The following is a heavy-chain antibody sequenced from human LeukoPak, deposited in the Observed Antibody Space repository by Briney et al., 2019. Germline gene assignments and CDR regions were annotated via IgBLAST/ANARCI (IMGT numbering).Heavy chain of an antibody. Sequence: SETLSLTCTVSGGSVSSGSYYWSWLRQPPGKGLEWIGYIYYSGSTNYNPSLKSRVTISVDTSKNQFSLKLSSVTAADTAVYYCARTELGDGSGSYYNDAFDIWGQGTTVTVSS. V-gene: IGHV4-61*01. CDR3: ARTELGDGSGSYYNDAFDI. J-gene: IGHJ3*02. D-gene: IGHD3-10*01. CDR1: GGSVSSGSYY. CDR2: IYYSGST.